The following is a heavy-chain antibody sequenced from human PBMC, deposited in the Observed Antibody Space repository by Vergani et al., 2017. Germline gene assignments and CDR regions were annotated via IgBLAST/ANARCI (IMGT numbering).Heavy chain of an antibody. D-gene: IGHD6-19*01. CDR2: ISGSGGST. CDR3: AKRVAVAGWYFDL. J-gene: IGHJ2*01. CDR1: GFTFSSYA. V-gene: IGHV3-23*04. Sequence: QLVQSGPEVKKPGTSVKVSCKASGFTFSSYAMSWVRQAPGKGLEWVSAISGSGGSTYYADSVKGRFTISRDNSKNTLYLQMNSLRAEDTAVYYCAKRVAVAGWYFDLWGRGTLVTVSS.